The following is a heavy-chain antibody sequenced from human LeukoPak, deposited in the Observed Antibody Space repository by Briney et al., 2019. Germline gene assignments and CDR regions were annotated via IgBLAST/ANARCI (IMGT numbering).Heavy chain of an antibody. CDR2: VYYTGST. CDR3: ARARIAVSYFDY. D-gene: IGHD6-6*01. V-gene: IGHV4-59*01. CDR1: GGSIRSYY. Sequence: SETLSLTCTVSGGSIRSYYWSWIRQPPGKGLEWIGYVYYTGSTNHNPSLRSRVTISVDTSNNQFSLKMRSVTAADTAVYYCARARIAVSYFDYWGQGALVTVSS. J-gene: IGHJ4*02.